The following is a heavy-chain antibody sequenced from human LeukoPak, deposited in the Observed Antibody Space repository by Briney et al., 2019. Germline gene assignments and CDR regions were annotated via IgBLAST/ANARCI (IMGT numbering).Heavy chain of an antibody. V-gene: IGHV3-48*03. J-gene: IGHJ6*04. CDR2: ISSRGSTI. CDR1: GFTFSSYE. CDR3: ARDRLLLWFGELSNYYYYGMDV. D-gene: IGHD3-10*01. Sequence: PGGSLRLSCAAPGFTFSSYEMNWVRQAPGKGLEWVSYISSRGSTIYYADSVKGRFTISRDNAKNSLYLQMNSLRAEDTAVYYCARDRLLLWFGELSNYYYYGMDVWGKGTTVTVSS.